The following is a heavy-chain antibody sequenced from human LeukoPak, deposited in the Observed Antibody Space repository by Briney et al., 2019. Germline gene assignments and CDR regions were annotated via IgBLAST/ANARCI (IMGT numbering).Heavy chain of an antibody. CDR3: ARSTMIGLYAFDI. V-gene: IGHV4-31*03. CDR2: IYYSGST. CDR1: GGSISSGGYY. J-gene: IGHJ3*02. Sequence: PSETLSLTCTVSGGSISSGGYYWSWIRQHPGKGLEWIGYIYYSGSTYYNPSLKSRVTISVDTSKNQFSLKLSSVTAADTAGYYCARSTMIGLYAFDIWGQGTMVTVSS. D-gene: IGHD3-22*01.